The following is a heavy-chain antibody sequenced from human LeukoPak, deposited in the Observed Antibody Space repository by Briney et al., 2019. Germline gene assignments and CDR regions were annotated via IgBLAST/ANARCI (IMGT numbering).Heavy chain of an antibody. Sequence: GGSLRLSCAASGFTFSSYSMNWVRQAPGKGLEWVSYISSSSSTIYYADSVKGRFTISRDNAKNSLYLQMNSLRAEDTAVYYCARAEYYYDSSGYHGHAFDIWGQGTMVTVSS. J-gene: IGHJ3*02. CDR2: ISSSSSTI. CDR1: GFTFSSYS. CDR3: ARAEYYYDSSGYHGHAFDI. V-gene: IGHV3-48*01. D-gene: IGHD3-22*01.